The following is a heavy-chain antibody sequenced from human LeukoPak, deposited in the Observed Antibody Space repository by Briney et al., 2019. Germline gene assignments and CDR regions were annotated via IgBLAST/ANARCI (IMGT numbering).Heavy chain of an antibody. V-gene: IGHV6-1*01. D-gene: IGHD1-26*01. Sequence: SQTLSLTCAISGDSVSSNSAARNWIRQSPSRGLEWLGRTYYRSKWYNDYAVSVKSRITINPDTSKNQFSLQLNSVTPEDTAVYYCARTVDFPGSKAPGWFDPWGQGTLVTVSS. CDR1: GDSVSSNSAA. J-gene: IGHJ5*02. CDR2: TYYRSKWYN. CDR3: ARTVDFPGSKAPGWFDP.